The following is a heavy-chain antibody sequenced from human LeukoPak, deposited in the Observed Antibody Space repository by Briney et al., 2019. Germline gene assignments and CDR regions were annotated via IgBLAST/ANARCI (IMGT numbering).Heavy chain of an antibody. Sequence: ASVKVSCKVSGYTLTEFSMHWVRQAPGKGLEWMGGFDPEDGETIYAQKFQGRVTMTEDTSTDTAYMELRSLRSDDTAVYYCAREAPYSNCPDYWGQGTLVTVSS. CDR1: GYTLTEFS. CDR3: AREAPYSNCPDY. D-gene: IGHD6-13*01. CDR2: FDPEDGET. V-gene: IGHV1-24*01. J-gene: IGHJ4*02.